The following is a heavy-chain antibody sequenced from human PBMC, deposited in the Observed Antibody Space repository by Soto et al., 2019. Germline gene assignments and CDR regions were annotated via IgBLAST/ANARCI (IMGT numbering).Heavy chain of an antibody. CDR1: GFTFSSYA. J-gene: IGHJ3*02. D-gene: IGHD2-15*01. CDR2: ISGSGGTT. CDR3: AKVSRSGRPFDI. Sequence: EVQLLESGGGLVQPGGSLRLSCAASGFTFSSYAMSWVRQAPGKGLEWVSAISGSGGTTYYADSVKGRFTISRDNSNNTLYLQMNRLRAEDTAVYYCAKVSRSGRPFDIWGQGTMVTVSS. V-gene: IGHV3-23*01.